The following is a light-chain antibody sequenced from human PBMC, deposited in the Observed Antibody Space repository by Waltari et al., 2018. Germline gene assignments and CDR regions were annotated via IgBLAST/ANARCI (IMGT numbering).Light chain of an antibody. V-gene: IGLV2-14*01. CDR1: SSDVGGYNY. CDR3: SSYTSSSTAV. J-gene: IGLJ7*01. CDR2: DVS. Sequence: QSALTQPASVSGSPGQSITISCTGTSSDVGGYNYVSWYQQHPGKAPILMIYDVSKRPSGVSNRFSGSKSGNTASLTISGLQAEDEADYYCSSYTSSSTAVFGGGTQLTV.